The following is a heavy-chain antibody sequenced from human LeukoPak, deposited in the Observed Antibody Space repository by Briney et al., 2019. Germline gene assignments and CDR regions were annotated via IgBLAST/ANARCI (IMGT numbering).Heavy chain of an antibody. CDR3: AKDGSIAARTHFDY. Sequence: PGGSLRLSCAASGFTFSSYSMNWVRQAPGKGLEWVSSISSSSSYIYYADSVKGRFTISRDNSKNTLYLQMNSLRAEDTAVYYCAKDGSIAARTHFDYWGQGTLVTVSS. D-gene: IGHD6-6*01. J-gene: IGHJ4*02. V-gene: IGHV3-21*01. CDR1: GFTFSSYS. CDR2: ISSSSSYI.